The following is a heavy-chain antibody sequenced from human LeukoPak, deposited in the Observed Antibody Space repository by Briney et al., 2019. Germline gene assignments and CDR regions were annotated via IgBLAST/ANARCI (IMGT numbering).Heavy chain of an antibody. D-gene: IGHD3-10*01. CDR3: AKDRDTVVQGVSMGFDY. Sequence: GGSLRLSCAASGFTFSSYAMSWVRQAPGKGLEWVSDISGSGGITYYADSVKGRFTISRDNSKNTLYLQMNSLRAEDTAVYYCAKDRDTVVQGVSMGFDYWGQGTLVTVSS. CDR1: GFTFSSYA. CDR2: ISGSGGIT. V-gene: IGHV3-23*01. J-gene: IGHJ4*02.